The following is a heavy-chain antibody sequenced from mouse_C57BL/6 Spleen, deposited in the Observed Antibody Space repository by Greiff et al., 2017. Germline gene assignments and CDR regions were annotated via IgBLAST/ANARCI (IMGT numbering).Heavy chain of an antibody. V-gene: IGHV1-69*01. CDR3: ARGETAQATFDY. CDR2: IDPSDSYS. J-gene: IGHJ2*01. Sequence: QVQLQQPGAELVMPGASVKLSCKASGYTFTSYWMHWVKQRPGQGLEWIGEIDPSDSYSKYNQKFKGKSTLTVDKSSSTAYMQLSSLTSEDSAVYYCARGETAQATFDYWGQGTTLTVSS. D-gene: IGHD3-2*02. CDR1: GYTFTSYW.